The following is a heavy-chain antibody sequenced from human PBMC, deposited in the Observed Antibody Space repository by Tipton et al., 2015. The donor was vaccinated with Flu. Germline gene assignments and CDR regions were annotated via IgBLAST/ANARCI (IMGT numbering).Heavy chain of an antibody. CDR2: IHYTGST. J-gene: IGHJ4*02. D-gene: IGHD3-10*02. V-gene: IGHV4-59*08. Sequence: TLSLTCTVSGGSISSNYWSWIRQPPGRGLEWIGYIHYTGSTNYNPSLKSRLTISVNTSKNQFSLKLRSVTAADTAVYYCARLSYYDVDLKNFYFDYWGQGALVTVSS. CDR3: ARLSYYDVDLKNFYFDY. CDR1: GGSISSNY.